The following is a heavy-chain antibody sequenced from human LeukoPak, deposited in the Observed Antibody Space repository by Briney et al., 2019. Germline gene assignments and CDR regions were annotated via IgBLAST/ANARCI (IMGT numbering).Heavy chain of an antibody. V-gene: IGHV4-38-2*01. CDR1: GSSISSGYY. CDR2: IYHSGST. CDR3: ARLSDLTQFDY. J-gene: IGHJ4*02. D-gene: IGHD2/OR15-2a*01. Sequence: PSETLSLTCAVSGSSISSGYYWGWIRQPPGKGLEWIGSIYHSGSTYYNPSLKSRVTISVDTSKNQFSLKLSSVTAADTAVYYCARLSDLTQFDYWGQGTLVTVSS.